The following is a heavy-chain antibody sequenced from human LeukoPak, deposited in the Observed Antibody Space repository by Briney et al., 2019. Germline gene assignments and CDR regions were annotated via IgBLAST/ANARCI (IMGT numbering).Heavy chain of an antibody. Sequence: ASETLSLTCTVSGGSISSYYWSWIRQPAGKGLEWIGRIYTSGSTNYNPSLKSRVTISVDTSKNQFSLKLSSVTAADTAVYYCARDGGSALHYYYYYYMDVWGKGTTVTVSS. CDR1: GGSISSYY. CDR2: IYTSGST. CDR3: ARDGGSALHYYYYYYMDV. J-gene: IGHJ6*03. D-gene: IGHD6-6*01. V-gene: IGHV4-4*07.